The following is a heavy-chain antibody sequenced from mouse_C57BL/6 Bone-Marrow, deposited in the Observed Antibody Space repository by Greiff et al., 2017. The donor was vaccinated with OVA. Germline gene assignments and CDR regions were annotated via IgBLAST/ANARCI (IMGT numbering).Heavy chain of an antibody. CDR3: ARDYGSSTRGWYFDV. CDR1: GYTFTSYG. Sequence: QVQLQQSGAELARPGASVKLSCKASGYTFTSYGISWVKQRTGQGLEWIGEIYPRSGNTYYNEKFKGKATLTADKSSSTAYMELRSLTSEDSAVYFCARDYGSSTRGWYFDVWGTGTTVTVSS. V-gene: IGHV1-81*01. D-gene: IGHD1-1*01. J-gene: IGHJ1*03. CDR2: IYPRSGNT.